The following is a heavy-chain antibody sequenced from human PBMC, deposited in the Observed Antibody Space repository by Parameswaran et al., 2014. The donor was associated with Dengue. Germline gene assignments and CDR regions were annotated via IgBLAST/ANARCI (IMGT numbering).Heavy chain of an antibody. D-gene: IGHD4-23*01. J-gene: IGHJ4*02. Sequence: RWIRQPPGKGLEWIGYIYYSGSTYYNPSLKSRVTISVDTSKNQFSLKLSSVTAADTAVYYCARADSGNESSFFDYWGQGTLVTVSS. V-gene: IGHV4-31*02. CDR2: IYYSGST. CDR3: ARADSGNESSFFDY.